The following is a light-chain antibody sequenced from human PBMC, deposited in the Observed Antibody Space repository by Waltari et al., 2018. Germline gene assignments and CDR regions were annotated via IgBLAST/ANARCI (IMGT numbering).Light chain of an antibody. CDR2: GAS. Sequence: EIVLTQSPGTLSLSPGERATLSCRASQRVSSSYLAWYQQKPGQAPRVLRHGASNRATGIPDRFSGSGSGTDFTLTISRLEPEDFAVYYCQQYGSSPWTFGQGTKVEIK. CDR1: QRVSSSY. V-gene: IGKV3-20*01. J-gene: IGKJ1*01. CDR3: QQYGSSPWT.